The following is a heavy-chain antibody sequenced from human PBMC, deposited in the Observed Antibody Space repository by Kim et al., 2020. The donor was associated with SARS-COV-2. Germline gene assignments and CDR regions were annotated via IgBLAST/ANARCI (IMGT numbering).Heavy chain of an antibody. J-gene: IGHJ4*02. D-gene: IGHD4-4*01. CDR3: ARDGALTTVTTHFDY. Sequence: GGSLRLSCAASGFTFSSYSMNWVRQAPGKGLEWVSSISSSSSYIYYADSVKGRFTISRDNAKNSLYLQMNSLRAGDTAVYYCARDGALTTVTTHFDYWGQGTLVTVSS. V-gene: IGHV3-21*01. CDR1: GFTFSSYS. CDR2: ISSSSSYI.